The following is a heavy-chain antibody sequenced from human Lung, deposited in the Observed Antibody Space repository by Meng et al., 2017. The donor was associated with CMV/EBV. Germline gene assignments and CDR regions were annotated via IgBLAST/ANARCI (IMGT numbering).Heavy chain of an antibody. CDR1: GFTFSSYS. J-gene: IGHJ6*02. CDR2: ISSSSSYI. V-gene: IGHV3-21*01. Sequence: GESXKISCAASGFTFSSYSMNWVRQAPGKGLEWVSSISSSSSYIYYEDSVKGRFTISRDNAKNSLYLQMNSLRAEDTAVYYCASLRYSSGWLYYYYGMDVXGQGXTVSLL. CDR3: ASLRYSSGWLYYYYGMDV. D-gene: IGHD6-19*01.